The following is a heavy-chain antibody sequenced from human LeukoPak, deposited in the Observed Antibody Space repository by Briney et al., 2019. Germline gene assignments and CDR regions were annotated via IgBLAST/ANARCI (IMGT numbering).Heavy chain of an antibody. CDR2: INPSGGTT. Sequence: GASVKVSCKASGYTFTSYYMHWVRQAPGQGLEWMGIINPSGGTTSYAQNFQGRFTMTRDMSTSTVYMELSSLRSEDTAVYYCAGGPGHDFGYWGQGTLVTVSS. V-gene: IGHV1-46*01. J-gene: IGHJ4*02. CDR3: AGGPGHDFGY. D-gene: IGHD3-16*01. CDR1: GYTFTSYY.